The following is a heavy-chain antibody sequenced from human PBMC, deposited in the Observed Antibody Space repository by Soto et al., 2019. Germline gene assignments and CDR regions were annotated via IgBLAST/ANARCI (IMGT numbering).Heavy chain of an antibody. V-gene: IGHV3-23*01. D-gene: IGHD6-6*01. CDR3: AKAPFRIIKASSSAEFDP. CDR1: GFTFSSYA. CDR2: ISGSGGST. J-gene: IGHJ5*02. Sequence: GGSLRLSCAASGFTFSSYAMSWVRQAPGKGLEWVSAISGSGGSTYYADSVKGRFTISRDNSKNTLYLQMNSLRAEDTAVNYCAKAPFRIIKASSSAEFDPWGQGTLVTVSS.